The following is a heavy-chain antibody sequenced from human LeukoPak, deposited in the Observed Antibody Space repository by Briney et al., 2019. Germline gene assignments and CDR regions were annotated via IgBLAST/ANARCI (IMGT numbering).Heavy chain of an antibody. CDR3: ARARFTYYYDSSGYPLEDY. CDR1: GGSFSGYY. V-gene: IGHV4-34*01. Sequence: SETLSLTCAVYGGSFSGYYWSWIRQPPGKGLEWIGEINHSGSTNYNPSLKSRVTISVDTSKNQFSLKLSSVTAADTAAYCCARARFTYYYDSSGYPLEDYWGQGTLVTVSS. D-gene: IGHD3-22*01. CDR2: INHSGST. J-gene: IGHJ4*02.